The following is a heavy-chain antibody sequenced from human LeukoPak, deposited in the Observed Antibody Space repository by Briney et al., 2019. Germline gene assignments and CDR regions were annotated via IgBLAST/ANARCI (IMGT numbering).Heavy chain of an antibody. Sequence: SETLSLTCTVSGGSISSYYWSWIRQPPGKGLEWIGYIYYSGGTNYNPSLKSRVTISVDTSKTQFSLKLSSVTAADTAVYYCARVIGWELPPATIDYWGQGTLVTVSS. D-gene: IGHD1-26*01. J-gene: IGHJ4*02. CDR3: ARVIGWELPPATIDY. V-gene: IGHV4-59*01. CDR2: IYYSGGT. CDR1: GGSISSYY.